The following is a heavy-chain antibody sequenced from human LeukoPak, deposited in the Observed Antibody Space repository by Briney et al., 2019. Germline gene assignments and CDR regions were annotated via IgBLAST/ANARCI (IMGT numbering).Heavy chain of an antibody. Sequence: ASVKVSCKASGYTFTGYYMHWVRQAPGQGLEWMGWINPNSGGTNYAQNFQGRVTMTRDTSISTAYMELRRLRSDDTAVYYCARDLGVRSGYVSCYLDHWGQRTLVTVSS. V-gene: IGHV1-2*02. CDR3: ARDLGVRSGYVSCYLDH. CDR2: INPNSGGT. D-gene: IGHD5-12*01. J-gene: IGHJ4*02. CDR1: GYTFTGYY.